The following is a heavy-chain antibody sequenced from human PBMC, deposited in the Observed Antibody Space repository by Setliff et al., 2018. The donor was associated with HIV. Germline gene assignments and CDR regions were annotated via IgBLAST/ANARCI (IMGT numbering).Heavy chain of an antibody. V-gene: IGHV4-39*01. Sequence: SETLSLTCTVSGGSISSSSYYWGWIRQPPGKGLEWIGSIFYSGITYYNPSLKSRVTISVYTSKNQFSLNLTSVTATDTAVYYCARSKTFYDFWGGYYTHGAFKIWGLGTMVTVSS. D-gene: IGHD3-3*01. J-gene: IGHJ3*02. CDR1: GGSISSSSYY. CDR2: IFYSGIT. CDR3: ARSKTFYDFWGGYYTHGAFKI.